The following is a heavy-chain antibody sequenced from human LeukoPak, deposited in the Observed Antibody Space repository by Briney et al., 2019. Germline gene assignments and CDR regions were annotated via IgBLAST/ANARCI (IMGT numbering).Heavy chain of an antibody. D-gene: IGHD4-4*01. Sequence: GASVKVSCKASGYTFTGYYMHWVRQAPGQGHEWMGWINPNSGGTNYAQKFQGRVTMTRDTSISTAYMELSRLRSDDTAVYCCARDSGVQGTTVGYWGQGTLVTVSS. CDR3: ARDSGVQGTTVGY. V-gene: IGHV1-2*02. CDR2: INPNSGGT. J-gene: IGHJ4*02. CDR1: GYTFTGYY.